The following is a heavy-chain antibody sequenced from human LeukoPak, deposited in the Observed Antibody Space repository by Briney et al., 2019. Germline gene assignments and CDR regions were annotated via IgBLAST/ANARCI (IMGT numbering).Heavy chain of an antibody. CDR1: GYSITSGYY. D-gene: IGHD2-15*01. CDR2: IYHSGNT. J-gene: IGHJ4*02. V-gene: IGHV4-38-2*02. CDR3: ARAGYCSGVSCYSAVPGKY. Sequence: SETLSLTCTVSGYSITSGYYWAWIRPSPGKGLEWIGVIYHSGNTYYNPSLKSRVIILVDTSKNQFSLQLGSVTPTDTAVYYCARAGYCSGVSCYSAVPGKYWGQGALVTVSS.